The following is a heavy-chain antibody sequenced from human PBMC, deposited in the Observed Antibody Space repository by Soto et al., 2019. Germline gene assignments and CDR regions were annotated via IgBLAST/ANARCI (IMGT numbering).Heavy chain of an antibody. D-gene: IGHD3-16*01. CDR2: IFDNGDV. V-gene: IGHV4-59*01. CDR3: ARGWGSKWYYFDS. Sequence: SETLSLTCTVSGVSSTSFYWSWIRQSPGKGLEWIGYIFDNGDVKYNPSLMSRLTMSIDMSKNEFSLRLKSVTAADTALYYCARGWGSKWYYFDSWGEGTLVTVSS. J-gene: IGHJ4*02. CDR1: GVSSTSFY.